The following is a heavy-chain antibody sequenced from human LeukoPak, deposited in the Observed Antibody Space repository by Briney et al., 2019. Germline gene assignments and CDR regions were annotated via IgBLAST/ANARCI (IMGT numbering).Heavy chain of an antibody. Sequence: GGSLRLSCAASGFTFSNYAMHWVHQAPGKGLEYVSAISSNGHSTDYAISVKDRFTVSRDNSKNTLYLQMGSLGAEDMAVYYCARRPYSGSYYVDYWGQGTLVTVSS. CDR2: ISSNGHST. CDR3: ARRPYSGSYYVDY. D-gene: IGHD1-26*01. CDR1: GFTFSNYA. V-gene: IGHV3-64*01. J-gene: IGHJ4*02.